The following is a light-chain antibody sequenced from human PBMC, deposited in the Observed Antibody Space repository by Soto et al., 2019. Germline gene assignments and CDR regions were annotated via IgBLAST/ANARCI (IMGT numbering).Light chain of an antibody. CDR3: QQHSNWPPLT. CDR1: QSVGSY. CDR2: DAS. V-gene: IGKV3-11*01. J-gene: IGKJ4*01. Sequence: EIVLTQSPATLSLSPGERATLSCRASQSVGSYLAWYQQKPGQAPRLLIYDASNRATGIPARFSGSGSGTDFTLTISSLEPEDFAVYYCQQHSNWPPLTFGGGTKVEIK.